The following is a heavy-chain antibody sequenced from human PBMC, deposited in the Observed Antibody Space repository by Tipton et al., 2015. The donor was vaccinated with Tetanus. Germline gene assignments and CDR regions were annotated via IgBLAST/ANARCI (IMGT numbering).Heavy chain of an antibody. CDR1: GFIFSSYG. J-gene: IGHJ5*02. Sequence: SLRLSCAASGFIFSSYGIHWVRQSPGKGLEWVGRIKSKAEGGTIDYAAAVQGRFTISRDDSKNMLYLQMNSLTTEDTAVYSCATGRLPTAGKFFNWFDPWGQGTLVTVSS. CDR3: ATGRLPTAGKFFNWFDP. V-gene: IGHV3-15*07. CDR2: IKSKAEGGTI. D-gene: IGHD6-13*01.